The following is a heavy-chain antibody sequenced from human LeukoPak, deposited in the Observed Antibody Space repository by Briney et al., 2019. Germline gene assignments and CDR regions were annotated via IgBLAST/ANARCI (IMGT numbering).Heavy chain of an antibody. CDR2: IYYSGST. J-gene: IGHJ6*03. CDR1: GGSISSYY. CDR3: ARGGGYDQYYYYYYYMDV. Sequence: SETLSLTCTVSGGSISSYYWSWIRQPPGKGLEWIGYIYYSGSTNYNPSLKSRVTISVDTSKNQFSLKLSSVTAADTAVYYCARGGGYDQYYYYYYYMDVWGKGTTVTVSS. D-gene: IGHD5-12*01. V-gene: IGHV4-59*01.